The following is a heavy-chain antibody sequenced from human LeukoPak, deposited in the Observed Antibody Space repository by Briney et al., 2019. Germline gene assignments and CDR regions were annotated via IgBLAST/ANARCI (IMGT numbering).Heavy chain of an antibody. D-gene: IGHD4-23*01. CDR1: GFTFSSYA. Sequence: GGSLRLSCAASGFTFSSYAMSWVRQAPGKGLEWVSAISGSGGSTYYADSVKGRFTISRDNSKNTLYLQMNSLRAEDTAVYYCAKPPSSFESVVTRNWVWYFDYWGQGTLVTVSS. CDR2: ISGSGGST. J-gene: IGHJ4*02. CDR3: AKPPSSFESVVTRNWVWYFDY. V-gene: IGHV3-23*01.